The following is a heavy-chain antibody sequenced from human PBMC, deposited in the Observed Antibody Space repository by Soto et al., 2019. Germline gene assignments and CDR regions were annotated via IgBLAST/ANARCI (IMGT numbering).Heavy chain of an antibody. CDR3: ASCYSVDAWFDP. D-gene: IGHD2-15*01. J-gene: IGHJ5*02. CDR1: GCTFTSYG. Sequence: ASVKVSCKASGCTFTSYGISWVRQAPGQGLEWMGWISAYNGNTNYAQKLQGRVTMTTDTSTSTAYMELRGLRSDDTAVYYCASCYSVDAWFDPWGQGTLVTVSS. V-gene: IGHV1-18*01. CDR2: ISAYNGNT.